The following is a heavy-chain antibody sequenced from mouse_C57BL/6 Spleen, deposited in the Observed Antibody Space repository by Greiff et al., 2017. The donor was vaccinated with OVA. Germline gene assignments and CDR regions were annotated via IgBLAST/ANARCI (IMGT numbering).Heavy chain of an antibody. CDR2: ISDGGSYT. CDR1: GFTFSSYA. V-gene: IGHV5-4*01. Sequence: EVQVVESGGGLVKPGGSLKLSCAASGFTFSSYAMSWVRQTPEKRLEWVATISDGGSYTYYPDNVKGRFTISRDNAKNNLYLQMSHLKSEDTAMYYCARGGGSSLWYFDVWGTGTTVTVSS. J-gene: IGHJ1*03. D-gene: IGHD1-1*01. CDR3: ARGGGSSLWYFDV.